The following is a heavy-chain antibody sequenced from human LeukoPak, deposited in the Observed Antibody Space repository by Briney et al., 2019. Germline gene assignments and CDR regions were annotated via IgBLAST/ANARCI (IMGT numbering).Heavy chain of an antibody. CDR2: IYYNGST. CDR1: GGSISSYY. V-gene: IGHV4-59*12. D-gene: IGHD1-1*01. Sequence: SETLSLTCTVSGGSISSYYWSWIRQPPGKGLEWVGYIYYNGSTNYNPSLKSRVTISVDTSKNQFSLKLSSVTAADTAVYYCATTGTTDPTSFDYWGQGTLVTVSS. J-gene: IGHJ4*02. CDR3: ATTGTTDPTSFDY.